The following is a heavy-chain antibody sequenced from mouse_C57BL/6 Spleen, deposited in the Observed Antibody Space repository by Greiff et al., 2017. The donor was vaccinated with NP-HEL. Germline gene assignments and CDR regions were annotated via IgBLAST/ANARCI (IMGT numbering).Heavy chain of an antibody. CDR2: IRLKSDNYAT. V-gene: IGHV6-3*01. J-gene: IGHJ1*03. D-gene: IGHD2-5*01. CDR1: GFTFSNYW. CDR3: TGFYSNYDWYFDV. Sequence: VQLKQSGGGLVQPGGSMKLSCVASGFTFSNYWMNWVRQSPEKGLEWVAQIRLKSDNYATHYAESVKGRFTISRDDSKSSVYLQMNNLRAEDTGIYYCTGFYSNYDWYFDVWGTGTTVTVSS.